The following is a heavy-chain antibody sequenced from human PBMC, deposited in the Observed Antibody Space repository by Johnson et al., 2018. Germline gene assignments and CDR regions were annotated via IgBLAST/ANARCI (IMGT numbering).Heavy chain of an antibody. J-gene: IGHJ6*02. CDR3: ARAYNCNLGGMDV. CDR1: GFTFSSYG. D-gene: IGHD1-7*01. V-gene: IGHV3-33*01. Sequence: VQLLESGGGVVQPGRSLRLSCAASGFTFSSYGMHWVRQAPGKGLEWVAVIWYDGSKKYYADSVKGRFTISRDNSKNTLYLQMNSLRAEDTAVYYCARAYNCNLGGMDVWGQGTTVTVSS. CDR2: IWYDGSKK.